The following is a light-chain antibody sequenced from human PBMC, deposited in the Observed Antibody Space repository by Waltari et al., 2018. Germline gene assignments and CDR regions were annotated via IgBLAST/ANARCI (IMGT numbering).Light chain of an antibody. V-gene: IGKV1-8*01. CDR3: QQYYSYPRCT. J-gene: IGKJ2*02. Sequence: AIRMTQSPSSFSASTGDRVTITCRASQGISSYLAWYQQKPGKAPKLLIYAASTLQSGVPSRFSGSGSGTDFTLTISCLQSEDFATYYCQQYYSYPRCTFGQGTKLEIK. CDR1: QGISSY. CDR2: AAS.